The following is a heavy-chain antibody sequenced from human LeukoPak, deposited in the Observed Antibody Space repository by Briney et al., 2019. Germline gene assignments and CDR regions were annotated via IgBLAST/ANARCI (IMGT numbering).Heavy chain of an antibody. J-gene: IGHJ5*02. D-gene: IGHD4-11*01. Sequence: SETLSLTCTVSGGSISSHYWSWIRQPPGKGLEWIGYIYYSGSTNYNPSLKSRVTISVDTSKNQFSLELSSVTAADTAVYYCDKISVTTVSNWFGPWGQGTLVTVSS. CDR1: GGSISSHY. V-gene: IGHV4-59*11. CDR2: IYYSGST. CDR3: DKISVTTVSNWFGP.